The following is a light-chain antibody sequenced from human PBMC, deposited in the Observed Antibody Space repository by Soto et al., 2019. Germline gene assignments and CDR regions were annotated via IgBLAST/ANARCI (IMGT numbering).Light chain of an antibody. CDR3: GTWDSSLSAYV. CDR1: SSNIGNNY. J-gene: IGLJ1*01. Sequence: QSALTQPPSVSAAPGQKVTISCSGSSSNIGNNYVSWYQQLPGTAPKLLIYENNKRPPGIPDRFPGSKSGTSATLGITGLQTGDEADYYCGTWDSSLSAYVFGTGTKVTVL. V-gene: IGLV1-51*02. CDR2: ENN.